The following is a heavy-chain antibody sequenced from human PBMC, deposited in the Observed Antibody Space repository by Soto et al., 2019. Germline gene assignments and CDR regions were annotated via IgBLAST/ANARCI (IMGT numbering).Heavy chain of an antibody. CDR3: ARDEAYITIFGVVISLFDD. CDR2: IYYSGST. J-gene: IGHJ4*02. V-gene: IGHV4-31*03. D-gene: IGHD3-3*01. CDR1: GGSISSGGYY. Sequence: PSETLSLTCTVSGGSISSGGYYWSWIRQHPGKGLEWIGYIYYSGSTYYNPYLKSRVTISVDTSKNQYSLKLSSVTAADTAVYYCARDEAYITIFGVVISLFDDWGQGTLVT.